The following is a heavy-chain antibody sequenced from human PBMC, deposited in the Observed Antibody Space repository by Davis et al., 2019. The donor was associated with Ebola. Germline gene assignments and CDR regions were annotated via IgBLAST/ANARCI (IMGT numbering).Heavy chain of an antibody. CDR2: IYPGDSET. J-gene: IGHJ4*02. D-gene: IGHD6-6*01. CDR1: GYSFTSYW. Sequence: GESLKISCKGSGYSFTSYWIAWVRQMPGKGLECMGIIYPGDSETRYSPSFQGQVTISADKSITTAYLQWSSLKASDTAMYYCAKVRNKQLVGSDYWGQGTLVTVSS. V-gene: IGHV5-51*01. CDR3: AKVRNKQLVGSDY.